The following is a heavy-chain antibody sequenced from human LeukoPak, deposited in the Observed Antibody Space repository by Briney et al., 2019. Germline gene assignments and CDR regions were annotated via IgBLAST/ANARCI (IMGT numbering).Heavy chain of an antibody. J-gene: IGHJ4*02. CDR3: ARDENAQADY. Sequence: SETLSLTCTVSGGSISSYYWSWIRQPPGKGLEWIGYIYYSGSTNYNPSLKSRVTISVDTSKNQFPLKLSSVTAADTAVYYCARDENAQADYWGQGTLVTVSS. CDR2: IYYSGST. CDR1: GGSISSYY. V-gene: IGHV4-59*12.